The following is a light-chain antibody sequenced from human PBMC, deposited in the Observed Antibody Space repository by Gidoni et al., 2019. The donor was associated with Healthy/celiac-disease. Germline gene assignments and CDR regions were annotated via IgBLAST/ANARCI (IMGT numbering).Light chain of an antibody. Sequence: QSALTQPPSASGSPGQSVTISCTGTSSDVGGYNYVSWYHQPPGKAPKLMIYEVSKRPSGAPDRFAGSKAGNTASLTVSGLQAEDEADYYCSSYAGSTHVVFGGGTKLTVL. J-gene: IGLJ2*01. CDR3: SSYAGSTHVV. V-gene: IGLV2-8*01. CDR2: EVS. CDR1: SSDVGGYNY.